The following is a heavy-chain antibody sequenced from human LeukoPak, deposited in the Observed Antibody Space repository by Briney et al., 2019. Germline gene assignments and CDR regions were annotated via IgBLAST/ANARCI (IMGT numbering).Heavy chain of an antibody. CDR2: INPTSGGT. V-gene: IGHV1-2*02. CDR3: ARGYMANWNDVALDY. J-gene: IGHJ4*02. Sequence: ASVKVSCKASEYSFTAYHLLWVRQAPGQGLEWMGWINPTSGGTNSAQKFQGRVTMTRDTSINTAYLDLSGLTSDDTAVYYCARGYMANWNDVALDYWGQGTLVTVSS. CDR1: EYSFTAYH. D-gene: IGHD1-1*01.